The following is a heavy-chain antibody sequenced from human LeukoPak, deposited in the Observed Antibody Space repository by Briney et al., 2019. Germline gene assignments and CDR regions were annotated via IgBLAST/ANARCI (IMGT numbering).Heavy chain of an antibody. CDR2: IYTSGST. Sequence: PSETLSLTCTVSGGSISSYYWSWIRQPAGRGLEWIGRIYTSGSTNYNPSLKSRVTMSVDTSKNQFSLKLSSVTAADTAVYYCARDRTSYGSGSYYIYFDYWGQGTLVTVSS. CDR3: ARDRTSYGSGSYYIYFDY. V-gene: IGHV4-4*07. D-gene: IGHD3-10*01. CDR1: GGSISSYY. J-gene: IGHJ4*02.